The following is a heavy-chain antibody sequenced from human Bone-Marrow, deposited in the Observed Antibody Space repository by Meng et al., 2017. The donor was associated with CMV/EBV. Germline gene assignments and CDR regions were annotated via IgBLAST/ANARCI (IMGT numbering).Heavy chain of an antibody. V-gene: IGHV3-30*02. D-gene: IGHD4-11*01. Sequence: GGSLRLSCAASGFTFSSYGMHWVRQAPGKGLEWVAFIRYDGSNKYYADSVNGRFTISRDNSKNTLYLQMNSLRAEDTAVYYCAKATYSSPPFDYWGQGTLVTVSS. CDR1: GFTFSSYG. CDR2: IRYDGSNK. CDR3: AKATYSSPPFDY. J-gene: IGHJ4*02.